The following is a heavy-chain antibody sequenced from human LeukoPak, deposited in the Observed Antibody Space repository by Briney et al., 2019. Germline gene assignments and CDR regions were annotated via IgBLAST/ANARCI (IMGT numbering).Heavy chain of an antibody. CDR1: GGSISSSNW. Sequence: SETLSLTCAVSGGSISSSNWWSWVRQPPGKGLEWIGEIYHSGSTNYNPSLKSRVTISVDKSKNQFSLKLSSVTAADTAVYYCARANYDFWSGYWNWFDPWGQETLVTVSS. D-gene: IGHD3-3*01. J-gene: IGHJ5*02. CDR3: ARANYDFWSGYWNWFDP. CDR2: IYHSGST. V-gene: IGHV4-4*02.